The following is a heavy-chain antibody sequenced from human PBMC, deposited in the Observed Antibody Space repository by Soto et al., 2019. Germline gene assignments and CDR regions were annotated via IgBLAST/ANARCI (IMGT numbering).Heavy chain of an antibody. CDR2: INAGNGNT. Sequence: QVQLVQSGAEEKKPGASVKVSCKASGYTFTSYAMHWVRQAPGQRLEWMGWINAGNGNTKYSQKFKGSVTITRDTSASTAYMELSSLRSEDTAVYYCARDPSYSGMDVWGQGTTVTVSS. CDR1: GYTFTSYA. V-gene: IGHV1-3*05. J-gene: IGHJ6*02. CDR3: ARDPSYSGMDV.